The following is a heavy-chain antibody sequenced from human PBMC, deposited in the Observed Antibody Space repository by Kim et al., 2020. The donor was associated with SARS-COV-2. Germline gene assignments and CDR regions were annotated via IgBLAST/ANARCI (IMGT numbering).Heavy chain of an antibody. Sequence: GGSLRLSCAASGFTFDDYAMHWVRQAPGKGLEWVSGISWNSGSIGYADSVKGRFTISRDNAKNSLYLQMNSLRAEDTALYYCAKSAVTMVRGVMGWFDPWGQGTLVTVSS. CDR2: ISWNSGSI. J-gene: IGHJ5*02. D-gene: IGHD3-10*01. V-gene: IGHV3-9*01. CDR1: GFTFDDYA. CDR3: AKSAVTMVRGVMGWFDP.